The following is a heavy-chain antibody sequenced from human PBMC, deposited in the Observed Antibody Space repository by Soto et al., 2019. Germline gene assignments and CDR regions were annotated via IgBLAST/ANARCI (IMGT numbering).Heavy chain of an antibody. CDR1: GFSFKAYA. CDR3: ARVASDYINSVDH. J-gene: IGHJ4*02. V-gene: IGHV3-23*01. Sequence: DVQLLGSGGGLVQPGGSLRLSCAASGFSFKAYAMTWVRQAPGKGLEWVSAIGGSGGNRYYAGSVRGRYTISRDNSKATVDLQINSLRVEDTAVYYCARVASDYINSVDHWGQGILVSVSS. CDR2: IGGSGGNR. D-gene: IGHD4-4*01.